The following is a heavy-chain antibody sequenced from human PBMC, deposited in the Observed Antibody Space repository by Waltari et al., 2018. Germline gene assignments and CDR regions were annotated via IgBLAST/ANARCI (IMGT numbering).Heavy chain of an antibody. CDR2: INTNTGKP. CDR3: AARILSLGAVGFDP. V-gene: IGHV7-4-1*02. CDR1: GYTFTSYA. J-gene: IGHJ5*02. Sequence: QVQLVQSGSELKKPGASVKVSCKASGYTFTSYAMNWVRQAPGQGLEWMGWINTNTGKPTYAQGFTVRFVLSLDTSVSTAYLQISSLKAEDTAVYYCAARILSLGAVGFDPWGQGTLVTVSS. D-gene: IGHD2-15*01.